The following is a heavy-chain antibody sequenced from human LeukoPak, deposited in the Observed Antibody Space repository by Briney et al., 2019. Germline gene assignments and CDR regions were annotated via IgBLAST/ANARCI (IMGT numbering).Heavy chain of an antibody. CDR2: IDPSDSYT. D-gene: IGHD4-23*01. J-gene: IGHJ4*02. CDR1: GYTFTNYW. V-gene: IGHV5-10-1*01. Sequence: GESLRISCEGSGYTFTNYWINWVRQMPGKGLEWMGRIDPSDSYTNYSPSFQGHVTISADKSISTAYLQWSSLRASDTAMYYCARLIWSTTVVTPHPDYWGQGTLVTVSS. CDR3: ARLIWSTTVVTPHPDY.